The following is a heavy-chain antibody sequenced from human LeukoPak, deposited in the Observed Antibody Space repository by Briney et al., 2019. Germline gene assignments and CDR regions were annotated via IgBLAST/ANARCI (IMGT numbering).Heavy chain of an antibody. Sequence: GGSLRLSCAASGFTFSTYWMTWVRQVPGRGPEWVANVNRDGSETYYLDSVKGRFTISKDNAKNSLYLQMNSLRAEDTALYHCARNNGMDVWGQGTTVIVSS. CDR3: ARNNGMDV. CDR2: VNRDGSET. CDR1: GFTFSTYW. V-gene: IGHV3-7*03. J-gene: IGHJ6*02.